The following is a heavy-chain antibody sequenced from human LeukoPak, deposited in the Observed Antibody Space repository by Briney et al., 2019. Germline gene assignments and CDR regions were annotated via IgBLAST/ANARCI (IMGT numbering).Heavy chain of an antibody. CDR3: ARDPRNDIVPTPPNWFDP. V-gene: IGHV3-21*01. Sequence: GGSLRLSCAASGFTFSSYSMNWVRQAPGKGLEWVSSISSSSSYIYYADSVKGRFTISRDNAKNTLYLQMNSLRAEDTAVYYCARDPRNDIVPTPPNWFDPWGQGTLVTVSS. D-gene: IGHD2-8*01. J-gene: IGHJ5*02. CDR1: GFTFSSYS. CDR2: ISSSSSYI.